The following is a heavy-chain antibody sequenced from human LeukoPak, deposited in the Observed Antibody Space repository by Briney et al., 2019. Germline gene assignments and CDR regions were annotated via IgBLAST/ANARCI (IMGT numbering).Heavy chain of an antibody. CDR3: ARGLEWFDY. V-gene: IGHV3-7*05. CDR2: MNQDGRER. Sequence: GGSLRLSCAASGFTFSNYWMTWGRQAPGKGLEWVATMNQDGRERYYLDSVKGGCTISRDNAKKSLYLQLNSLRAEDTALYYCARGLEWFDYWGQGTLVTVSS. CDR1: GFTFSNYW. D-gene: IGHD3-3*01. J-gene: IGHJ4*02.